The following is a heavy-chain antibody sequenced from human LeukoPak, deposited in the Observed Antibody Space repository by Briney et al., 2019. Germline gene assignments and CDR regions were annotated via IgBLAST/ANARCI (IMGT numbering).Heavy chain of an antibody. CDR3: AKAPYPAYSSSWYFYYYMDV. J-gene: IGHJ6*03. CDR1: GFTFSSYA. V-gene: IGHV3-23*01. CDR2: ISGSGGST. D-gene: IGHD6-13*01. Sequence: GGSLRLSCAASGFTFSSYAMSWVRQAPGKGLEWVSAISGSGGSTYYADSVKGRFTISRDNSKNTLYLQMNSLRAEDTAVYYCAKAPYPAYSSSWYFYYYMDVWGKGTTVTVSS.